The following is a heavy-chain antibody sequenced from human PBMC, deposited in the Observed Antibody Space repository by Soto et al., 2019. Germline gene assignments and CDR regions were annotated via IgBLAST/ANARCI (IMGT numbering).Heavy chain of an antibody. Sequence: VASVKVSCKASGYTFTSYAMHWVRQAPGQRLEWMGWINAGNGNTKYSQRFQGRVTITRDTSASTAYMELSSLRSEDTAVYYCARDSYGSANYGMDVWGQGTTVTVSS. V-gene: IGHV1-3*01. J-gene: IGHJ6*02. D-gene: IGHD3-10*01. CDR2: INAGNGNT. CDR3: ARDSYGSANYGMDV. CDR1: GYTFTSYA.